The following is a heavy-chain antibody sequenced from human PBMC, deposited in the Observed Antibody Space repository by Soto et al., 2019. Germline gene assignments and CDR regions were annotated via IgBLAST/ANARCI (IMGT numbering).Heavy chain of an antibody. V-gene: IGHV4-31*03. CDR1: GGSISNGGYY. J-gene: IGHJ4*02. D-gene: IGHD6-13*01. Sequence: PSETLSLTCTVSGGSISNGGYYWSWIRQHPGKGLEWIGYIYYSGSTYYNPSLKSRVTISVDTSKNQFSLKLTSVTAADTAVYYCAGGTSSWSWKLDYWGQGILVTVSS. CDR3: AGGTSSWSWKLDY. CDR2: IYYSGST.